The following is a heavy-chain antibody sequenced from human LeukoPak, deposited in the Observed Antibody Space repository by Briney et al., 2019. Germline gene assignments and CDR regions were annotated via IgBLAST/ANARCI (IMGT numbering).Heavy chain of an antibody. CDR2: IYYSGST. Sequence: SETLSLTCTVSGGSISSGGYYWSWIRQHPGKGLEWIGYIYYSGSTYYNPSLKSRVTISVDTSKNQFSLKLSSVTAADTAVYYCARDVRYYDILTGHYNPTEGWFDPWGQGTLVTVSS. V-gene: IGHV4-31*03. J-gene: IGHJ5*02. D-gene: IGHD3-9*01. CDR3: ARDVRYYDILTGHYNPTEGWFDP. CDR1: GGSISSGGYY.